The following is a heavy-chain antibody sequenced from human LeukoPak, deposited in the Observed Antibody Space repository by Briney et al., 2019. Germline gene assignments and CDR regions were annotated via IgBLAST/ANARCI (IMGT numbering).Heavy chain of an antibody. CDR3: AREEWIFGY. J-gene: IGHJ4*02. D-gene: IGHD3-3*01. CDR2: INTNTGNP. Sequence: GASVKVSCKAFGYTFTDYYIHWVRQAPGQGLEWMGWINTNTGNPTYAQGFTGRFVFSLDTSVSTAYLQISSLKAEDTAVYYCAREEWIFGYWGQGTLVTVSS. CDR1: GYTFTDYY. V-gene: IGHV7-4-1*02.